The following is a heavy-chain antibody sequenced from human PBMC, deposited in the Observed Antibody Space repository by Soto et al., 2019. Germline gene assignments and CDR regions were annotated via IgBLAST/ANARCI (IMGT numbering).Heavy chain of an antibody. V-gene: IGHV3-23*01. D-gene: IGHD3-10*01. J-gene: IGHJ4*02. CDR1: GFAFSSYA. CDR2: ISGSGGST. Sequence: GGALRLSCAASGFAFSSYAMSWVRQAPGKGLEWVSAISGSGGSTYYADSVKGRFTISRDNSKNTLYLQMNSLRAEDTAVYYCAKPIGVRGARLTDYWGKGTLGPVSS. CDR3: AKPIGVRGARLTDY.